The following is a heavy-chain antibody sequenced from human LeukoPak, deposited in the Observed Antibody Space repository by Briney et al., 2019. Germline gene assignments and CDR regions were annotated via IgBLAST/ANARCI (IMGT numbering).Heavy chain of an antibody. J-gene: IGHJ4*02. CDR3: ANNWDDGYFDY. CDR1: GFTFSSYS. CDR2: ISSSSSTI. Sequence: GGSLRLSCAASGFTFSSYSMNWVRQAPGKGLEWVSYISSSSSTIYYADSVKGRFTISRDNAKNSLYLQMNSLRAEDTAVYYCANNWDDGYFDYWGQGTLVTVSS. V-gene: IGHV3-48*04. D-gene: IGHD1-20*01.